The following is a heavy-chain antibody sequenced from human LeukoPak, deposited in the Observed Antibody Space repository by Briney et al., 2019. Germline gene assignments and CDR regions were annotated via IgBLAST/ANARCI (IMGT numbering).Heavy chain of an antibody. CDR1: GGSISGYY. CDR2: IYYSGST. Sequence: PSETLSLTCSVSGGSISGYYWSWIRQPPGKGPDWIGYIYYSGSTNYNPSLKSRVTISVDTSKNQFSLKLTSLTAADTAVYYCARAAAAGPHYYYGMDVWGKGTTVTVSS. J-gene: IGHJ6*04. V-gene: IGHV4-59*01. CDR3: ARAAAAGPHYYYGMDV. D-gene: IGHD6-13*01.